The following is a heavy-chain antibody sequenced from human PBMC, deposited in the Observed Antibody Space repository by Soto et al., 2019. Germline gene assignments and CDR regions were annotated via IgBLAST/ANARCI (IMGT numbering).Heavy chain of an antibody. CDR2: IYSGGST. Sequence: WWSLRLSCSASVFTVSSNYMSWFRQAPGKGLEWVSVIYSGGSTYYADSVKGRFTISRDNSKNTLYLQMNSLRAEDTAVYYCARDVAARPGDYYYYYGMDVWGQGTTVTVSS. D-gene: IGHD6-6*01. CDR1: VFTVSSNY. J-gene: IGHJ6*02. V-gene: IGHV3-53*01. CDR3: ARDVAARPGDYYYYYGMDV.